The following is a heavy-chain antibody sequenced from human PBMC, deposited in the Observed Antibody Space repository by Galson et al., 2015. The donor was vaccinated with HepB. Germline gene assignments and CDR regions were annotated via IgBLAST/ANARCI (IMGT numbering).Heavy chain of an antibody. CDR3: ARGVLTMIHTNAFDI. CDR2: IYYSGST. Sequence: TLSLTCTVSGGSISSGGYYWSWIRQHPGKGLEWIGYIYYSGSTYYNPSLKSRVTISVDTSKNQFSLKLSSVTAADTAVYYCARGVLTMIHTNAFDIWGQGTMVTVSS. CDR1: GGSISSGGYY. J-gene: IGHJ3*02. V-gene: IGHV4-31*03. D-gene: IGHD3-22*01.